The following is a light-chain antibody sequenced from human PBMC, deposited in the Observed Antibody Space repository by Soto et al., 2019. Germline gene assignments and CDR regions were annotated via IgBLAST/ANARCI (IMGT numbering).Light chain of an antibody. CDR1: QGISSN. CDR3: QQYYSSPFT. V-gene: IGKV1-8*01. J-gene: IGKJ3*01. Sequence: AIRMTQSPSSFSASTGDRVTITCRASQGISSNLAWYQQHPGKAPKLLIYAASTLQSGVPSRFSGSGSGTEFTLTISCLQSEDFATYYCQQYYSSPFTFGPGTKVDIK. CDR2: AAS.